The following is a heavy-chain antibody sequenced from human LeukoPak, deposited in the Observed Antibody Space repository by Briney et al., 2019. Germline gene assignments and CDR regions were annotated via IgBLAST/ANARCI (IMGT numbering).Heavy chain of an antibody. CDR3: ARDHNYAFDN. CDR2: IGIDSGNT. V-gene: IGHV3-48*01. J-gene: IGHJ4*02. CDR1: GFPFIEYS. D-gene: IGHD1-1*01. Sequence: GGSLRLSCTASGFPFIEYSMNWVRQAPGKGLEWIAYIGIDSGNTKYADSVRGRFTISTDKAENSLYLQMNSLRVEDTAVYYCARDHNYAFDNWGQGTLVSVAS.